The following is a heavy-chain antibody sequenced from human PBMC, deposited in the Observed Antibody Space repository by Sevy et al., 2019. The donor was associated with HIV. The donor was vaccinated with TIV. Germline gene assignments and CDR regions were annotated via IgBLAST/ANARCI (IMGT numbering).Heavy chain of an antibody. Sequence: SETLSLTCTVSGGSITSYSWSWVRQPAGKGLEWLGRIYSNGNSNYNPSLKSRVTMSVDTSKNQFSLQLTHVNAADTAVYFCESGGGASRAWFENWFGPWGQGTLVTVSS. V-gene: IGHV4-4*07. D-gene: IGHD6-19*01. CDR2: IYSNGNS. CDR1: GGSITSYS. J-gene: IGHJ5*02. CDR3: ESGGGASRAWFENWFGP.